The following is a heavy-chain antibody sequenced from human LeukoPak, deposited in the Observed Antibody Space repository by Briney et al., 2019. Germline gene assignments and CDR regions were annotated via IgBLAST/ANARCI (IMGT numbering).Heavy chain of an antibody. Sequence: PGESLKISCKGSGYSFTSYWIGWVRQMPGKGLEWMGIIYPGDSDTRYSPSFQGQVTISADKSISTAYLQWSSLKASDTAMYYCASPKYYYDSSGYYYTHAFDIWGQGTMVTVSS. CDR3: ASPKYYYDSSGYYYTHAFDI. J-gene: IGHJ3*02. CDR2: IYPGDSDT. D-gene: IGHD3-22*01. V-gene: IGHV5-51*01. CDR1: GYSFTSYW.